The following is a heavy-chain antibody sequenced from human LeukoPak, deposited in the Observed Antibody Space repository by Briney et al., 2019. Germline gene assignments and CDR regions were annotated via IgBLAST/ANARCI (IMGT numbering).Heavy chain of an antibody. D-gene: IGHD3-10*01. CDR2: ILYDGSNK. CDR1: GFAFSSYA. J-gene: IGHJ4*02. CDR3: AKESTTMVRGYFDY. V-gene: IGHV3-30*04. Sequence: GGSLRLSCAASGFAFSSYAIHWVRQAPGKGLEWVAVILYDGSNKYYADSVKGRFTISRDNSKNTLYLQMNSLRAEDTAVYYCAKESTTMVRGYFDYWGQGTLVTVSS.